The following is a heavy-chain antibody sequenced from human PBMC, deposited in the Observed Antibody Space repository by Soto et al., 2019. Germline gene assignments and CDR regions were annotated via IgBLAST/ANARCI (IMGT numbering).Heavy chain of an antibody. V-gene: IGHV4-59*01. Sequence: SETLSLTCTVSGGSISSNYWSWIRQPPGKGLEWIGYIYYSGTTIYNPSLKSRVTISVDTSKNQFSLKLSSVTAADTAVYYCGTVSSMATIGFWGQGTLVTVSS. CDR1: GGSISSNY. CDR3: GTVSSMATIGF. D-gene: IGHD5-12*01. J-gene: IGHJ4*02. CDR2: IYYSGTT.